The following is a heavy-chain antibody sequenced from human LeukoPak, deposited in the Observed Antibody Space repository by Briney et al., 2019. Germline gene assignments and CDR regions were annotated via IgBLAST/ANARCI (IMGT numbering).Heavy chain of an antibody. Sequence: SETLSLTCTVSGGSISSYYWGWIRQPPGKGLEWIGSIYYTGSTYYNPSLESRVTISVDTSKNQFSLKLSSVTAAGTAVYYCARVSSSWYQDWYFDLWGRGTLVTVSS. CDR2: IYYTGST. D-gene: IGHD6-13*01. V-gene: IGHV4-39*07. J-gene: IGHJ2*01. CDR3: ARVSSSWYQDWYFDL. CDR1: GGSISSYY.